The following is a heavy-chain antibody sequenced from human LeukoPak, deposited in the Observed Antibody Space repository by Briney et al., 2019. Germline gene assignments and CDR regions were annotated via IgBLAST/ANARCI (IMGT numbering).Heavy chain of an antibody. Sequence: ASVKVSCKASGGTFSSYAISWVRQAPGQGLEWMGGITPIFGTANYAQKFQGRVTMTRDTSISTAYMELSRLRSDDTAVYYCARVGSGYYSFYFDYWGQGTLVTVSS. CDR3: ARVGSGYYSFYFDY. CDR2: ITPIFGTA. J-gene: IGHJ4*02. V-gene: IGHV1-69*05. D-gene: IGHD3-22*01. CDR1: GGTFSSYA.